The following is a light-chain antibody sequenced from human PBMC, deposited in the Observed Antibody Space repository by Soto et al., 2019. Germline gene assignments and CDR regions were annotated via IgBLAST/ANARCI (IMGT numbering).Light chain of an antibody. J-gene: IGLJ1*01. CDR1: SSDVGSYNL. V-gene: IGLV2-23*02. Sequence: QSALTQPASVSGSPGQSITISCTGTSSDVGSYNLVSWYQKHPGKAPKLMIYGVTNRPSGVSNRFSGSKTGNTASLTISGLQAEDEAYYYCFSHRSGDSHVFGTGTKLTVL. CDR2: GVT. CDR3: FSHRSGDSHV.